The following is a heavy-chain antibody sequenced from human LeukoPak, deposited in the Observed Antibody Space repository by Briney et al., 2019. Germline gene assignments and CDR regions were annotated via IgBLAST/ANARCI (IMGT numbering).Heavy chain of an antibody. CDR2: ISGSGGST. J-gene: IGHJ4*02. CDR3: AKRQMATKTFDY. CDR1: GFTFSSYA. Sequence: GGSLRLSCAASGFTFSSYAMSWVRQAPGKGLEWASAISGSGGSTYYADSVKGRFTISRDNSKNTLYLQMNSLRAEDTAVYYCAKRQMATKTFDYWGQGTLVTVSS. V-gene: IGHV3-23*01. D-gene: IGHD5-24*01.